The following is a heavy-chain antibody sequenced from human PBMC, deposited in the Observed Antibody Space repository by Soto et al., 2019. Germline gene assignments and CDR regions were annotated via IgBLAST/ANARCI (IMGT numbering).Heavy chain of an antibody. CDR2: IYYSGST. CDR1: GGSISSYY. V-gene: IGHV4-59*08. D-gene: IGHD6-13*01. Sequence: LSLTCTVSGGSISSYYWSWIRQPPGKGLEWIGYIYYSGSTNYNPSLKSRITISVDTSKNQFSLKLSSVTAADTAVYYCARQGYSSSWVPYYYYGMDVWGQGTTVTVSS. CDR3: ARQGYSSSWVPYYYYGMDV. J-gene: IGHJ6*02.